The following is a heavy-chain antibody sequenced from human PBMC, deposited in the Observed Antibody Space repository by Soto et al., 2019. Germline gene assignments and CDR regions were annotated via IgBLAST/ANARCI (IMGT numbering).Heavy chain of an antibody. J-gene: IGHJ6*02. Sequence: QVQLVQSGAVVKKPGSSVKVSCKASGGTFSSYTISWVRQAPGQGLEWMGRIIPILGIANYAQKFQGRVTITADKSTSTAYMELSSLRSEDTAVYYCARYYGSGSLPSESPYYYYYGMDVWGQGTTVTVSS. CDR3: ARYYGSGSLPSESPYYYYYGMDV. V-gene: IGHV1-69*02. D-gene: IGHD3-10*01. CDR1: GGTFSSYT. CDR2: IIPILGIA.